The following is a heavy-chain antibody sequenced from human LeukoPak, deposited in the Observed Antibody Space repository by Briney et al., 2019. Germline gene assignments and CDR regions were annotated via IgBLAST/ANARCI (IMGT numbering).Heavy chain of an antibody. Sequence: GGSLRLSCEASGFTFSAYAMTWVRQAPGQGLEWVSSIGSENKPHYSESVKGRFTISRDNSKNTLYLQMNSLRAEDTAVYYCAKLPCSGGSCYLDYWGQGTLVTVSS. CDR1: GFTFSAYA. J-gene: IGHJ4*02. CDR3: AKLPCSGGSCYLDY. D-gene: IGHD2-15*01. V-gene: IGHV3-23*05. CDR2: IGSENKP.